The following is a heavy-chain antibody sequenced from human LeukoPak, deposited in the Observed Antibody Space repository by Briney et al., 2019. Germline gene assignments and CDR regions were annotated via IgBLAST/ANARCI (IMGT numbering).Heavy chain of an antibody. D-gene: IGHD6-13*01. V-gene: IGHV3-20*04. CDR3: ARAYSSSWYFFDY. J-gene: IGHJ4*02. Sequence: GGSLRLSCAASGFAFDDYGMSWVRQAPGKGLEWVSGINWNGGSSGYADSVKGRFTISRDNAKNSLYLQMNSLRAEVTALYYCARAYSSSWYFFDYWGQGTLVTVSS. CDR1: GFAFDDYG. CDR2: INWNGGSS.